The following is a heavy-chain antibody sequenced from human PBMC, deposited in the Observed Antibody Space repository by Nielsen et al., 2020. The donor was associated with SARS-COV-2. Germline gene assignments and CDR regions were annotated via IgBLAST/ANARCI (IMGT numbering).Heavy chain of an antibody. CDR1: GFTFSSYG. CDR2: ISYDGSNK. D-gene: IGHD6-19*01. CDR3: AKDHGSGGYYYYGMDV. Sequence: GGSLRLSCAASGFTFSSYGMHWVRQAPGKGLEWVAVISYDGSNKYYADSVKGRFTISRDNSKNTLYLQMNSLRAEDTAVYYCAKDHGSGGYYYYGMDVWGQGTTVTVSS. J-gene: IGHJ6*02. V-gene: IGHV3-30*18.